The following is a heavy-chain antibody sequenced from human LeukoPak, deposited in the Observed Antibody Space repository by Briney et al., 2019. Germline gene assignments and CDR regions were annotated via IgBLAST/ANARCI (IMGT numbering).Heavy chain of an antibody. CDR2: IYYSGST. CDR1: GGSISSSSYY. CDR3: ARHNMGFYSSTGNYFDY. V-gene: IGHV4-39*01. J-gene: IGHJ4*02. D-gene: IGHD6-13*01. Sequence: SETLSLTCTVSGGSISSSSYYWGWIRQPPGKGLEWIGSIYYSGSTYYNPSLKSRVTISVDTSKNQFSLKLSSVTAADTAVYYCARHNMGFYSSTGNYFDYWGQGTLVTVSS.